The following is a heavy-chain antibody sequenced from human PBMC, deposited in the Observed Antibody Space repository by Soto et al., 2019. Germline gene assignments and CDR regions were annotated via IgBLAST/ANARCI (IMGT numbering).Heavy chain of an antibody. Sequence: SLRLSCTASGFTFGDYAMSWFRQAPGKGLEWVGFIRSKAYGGTTEYAASVKGRFTISRDDSKSIAYLQMNSLKTEDTAVYYCTLNWNSNWFDPWGQGTLVTVSS. CDR3: TLNWNSNWFDP. CDR2: IRSKAYGGTT. V-gene: IGHV3-49*03. D-gene: IGHD1-7*01. CDR1: GFTFGDYA. J-gene: IGHJ5*02.